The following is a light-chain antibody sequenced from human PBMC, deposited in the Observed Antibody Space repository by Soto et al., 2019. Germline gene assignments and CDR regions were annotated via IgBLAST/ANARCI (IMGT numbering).Light chain of an antibody. CDR3: QQYGSSLP. CDR2: GAS. J-gene: IGKJ5*01. V-gene: IGKV3-20*01. CDR1: QSVSSSY. Sequence: EIVLTQSPGTLSLSPGERATLSCRASQSVSSSYLAWYQQKPGQAPRLLIYGASSRATGIPDRFSGSGSGTDFTLTISRLEPEDFAVYYCQQYGSSLPFGQGTRLAIK.